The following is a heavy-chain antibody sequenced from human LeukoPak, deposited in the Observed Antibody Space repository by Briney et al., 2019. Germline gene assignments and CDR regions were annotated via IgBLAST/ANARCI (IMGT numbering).Heavy chain of an antibody. Sequence: GRSLRLSCAASGFTFNDYAMHWVRQAPGKVLEWVSSISWNSDSVGSAVSVKARFTISRNNAKNSLYLQMNSLRAEDMALYYCAKDVCGGDCSAFDIWGQGTMVTVSS. CDR2: ISWNSDSV. J-gene: IGHJ3*02. CDR1: GFTFNDYA. D-gene: IGHD2-21*02. CDR3: AKDVCGGDCSAFDI. V-gene: IGHV3-9*03.